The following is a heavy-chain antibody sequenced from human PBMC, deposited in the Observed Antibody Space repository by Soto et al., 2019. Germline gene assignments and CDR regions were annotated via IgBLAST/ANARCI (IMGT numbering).Heavy chain of an antibody. CDR1: GGTFSSYA. J-gene: IGHJ6*02. CDR3: RFIARDYSMDYYGMDV. V-gene: IGHV1-69*06. CDR2: IIPIFGTA. D-gene: IGHD4-4*01. Sequence: SVKVSCKASGGTFSSYAISWVRQAPGQGLEWMGGIIPIFGTANYAQKFQGRVTITADKSTSTAYMELSSLRSEDTAVYYCRFIARDYSMDYYGMDVWGQGTTVTV.